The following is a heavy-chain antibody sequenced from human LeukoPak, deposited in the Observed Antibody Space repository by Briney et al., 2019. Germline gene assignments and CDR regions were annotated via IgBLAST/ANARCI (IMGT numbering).Heavy chain of an antibody. J-gene: IGHJ4*02. CDR3: ARDGGTPLDY. Sequence: GGSLRLSCGASGFTFSSYEMNWVRQAPGKGREWVSYISSSGSTIYYADSVKGRFTISRDNAKNSLYLQMNSLRAEDTAVYYCARDGGTPLDYWGQGTLVTVSS. CDR1: GFTFSSYE. D-gene: IGHD3-16*01. CDR2: ISSSGSTI. V-gene: IGHV3-48*03.